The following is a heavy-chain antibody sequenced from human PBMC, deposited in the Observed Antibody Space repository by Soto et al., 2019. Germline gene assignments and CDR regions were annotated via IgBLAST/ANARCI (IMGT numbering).Heavy chain of an antibody. CDR1: GFTFSTYG. CDR3: AKEDGVGDYYYYGMDV. J-gene: IGHJ6*02. Sequence: QVQLVESGGGVVQPGRSLRLSCAASGFTFSTYGMHWVRQAPGKGLEWVAVISYDGSNKYYADSVKGRFTISRDNSKNTLYLQMNSLRGEDTAVYYCAKEDGVGDYYYYGMDVWGQGTTVTVSS. D-gene: IGHD3-16*01. CDR2: ISYDGSNK. V-gene: IGHV3-30*18.